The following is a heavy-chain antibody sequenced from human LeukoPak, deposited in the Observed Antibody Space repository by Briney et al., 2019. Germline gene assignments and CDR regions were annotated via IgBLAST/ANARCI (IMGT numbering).Heavy chain of an antibody. CDR3: ARCPLDYYMDV. Sequence: TGGSLRLSCAASGFSFSTYWMSWVRQAPGKGLEWVSVIYTGGNTYYADSVKGRFTISRDNSKNTLYLQMNSLRAEDTAVYYCARCPLDYYMDVWGKGTTVTISS. CDR2: IYTGGNT. V-gene: IGHV3-53*01. CDR1: GFSFSTYW. J-gene: IGHJ6*03.